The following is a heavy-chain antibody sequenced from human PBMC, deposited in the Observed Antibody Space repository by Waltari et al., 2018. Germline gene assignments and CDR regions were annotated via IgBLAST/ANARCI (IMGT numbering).Heavy chain of an antibody. CDR1: GGSFSGYY. J-gene: IGHJ6*02. V-gene: IGHV4-34*01. D-gene: IGHD5-12*01. Sequence: QVQLQQWGAGLLKPSETLSLTCAVYGGSFSGYYCPWIRQPPGKGLGWIGEINHSGSTNPDPSLKSRVTTSVDTSKKQVSLKLRSVTAADTAVYYCARGPHRNRLEVRNNNYGMDVWGQGTTVTVSS. CDR3: ARGPHRNRLEVRNNNYGMDV. CDR2: INHSGST.